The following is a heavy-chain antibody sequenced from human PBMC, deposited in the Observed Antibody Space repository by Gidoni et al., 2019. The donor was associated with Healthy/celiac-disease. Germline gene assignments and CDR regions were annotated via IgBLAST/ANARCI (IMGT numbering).Heavy chain of an antibody. J-gene: IGHJ4*02. V-gene: IGHV3-7*03. CDR3: ARDWYFDY. CDR2: IKQDGSEK. CDR1: GFPFRSYW. Sequence: VQLVESGGGLVQPGGSLRLSCSASGFPFRSYWMSWVRQAPGTGLEWLAKIKQDGSEKYYVDSVKGRFTISRDNAKNSLYLQMNSLRAEDTAVYYCARDWYFDYWGQGTLVTXSS.